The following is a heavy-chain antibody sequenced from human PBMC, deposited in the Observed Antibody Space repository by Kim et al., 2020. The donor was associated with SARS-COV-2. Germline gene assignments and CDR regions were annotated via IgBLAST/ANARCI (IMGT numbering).Heavy chain of an antibody. V-gene: IGHV3-66*01. Sequence: VKGRFTISRDTSKNTLYLQMHSLRGEDTAVYYCARDSVLMGSGRLVRFDYWGQGTLVTVSS. CDR3: ARDSVLMGSGRLVRFDY. J-gene: IGHJ4*02. D-gene: IGHD3-10*01.